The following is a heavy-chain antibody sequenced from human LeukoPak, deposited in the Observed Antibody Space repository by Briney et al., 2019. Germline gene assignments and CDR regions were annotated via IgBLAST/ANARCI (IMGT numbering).Heavy chain of an antibody. CDR3: ARGYSNYAP. Sequence: SETPSLTCAVYGGSFSGYYWSWIRQPPGKGLEWIGEINHSGSTNYNPSLKSRVTISVDTSKNQFSLKLSSVTAADTAVYYCARGYSNYAPWGQGTLVTVSS. D-gene: IGHD4-11*01. CDR2: INHSGST. J-gene: IGHJ5*02. V-gene: IGHV4-34*01. CDR1: GGSFSGYY.